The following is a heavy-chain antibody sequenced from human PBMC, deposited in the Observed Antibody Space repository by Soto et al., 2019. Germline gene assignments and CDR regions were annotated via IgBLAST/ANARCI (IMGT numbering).Heavy chain of an antibody. CDR3: AKDRYGAYSGYAYYFDY. Sequence: GGSLRLSCAASGFTFSSYAMSWVRQAPGKGLEWVSAISGSGGSTYYADSVKGRFTISRDNSKNTLYLQMNSLRAEDTAVYYCAKDRYGAYSGYAYYFDYWGQGTLVTVSS. CDR1: GFTFSSYA. CDR2: ISGSGGST. V-gene: IGHV3-23*01. D-gene: IGHD5-12*01. J-gene: IGHJ4*02.